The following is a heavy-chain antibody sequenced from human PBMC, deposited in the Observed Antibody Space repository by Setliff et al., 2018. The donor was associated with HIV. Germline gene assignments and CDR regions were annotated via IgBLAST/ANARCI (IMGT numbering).Heavy chain of an antibody. V-gene: IGHV1-24*01. Sequence: ASVKVSCKVSGYTLTELSMHWVRQAPGKGLEWMGGLAPEYDKTFYAQKFQGRVTMSEDTSTDTAYMELSSLRSEDTAVYYCAREHDSLTGYSFDFWGQGTLVTVSS. CDR1: GYTLTELS. J-gene: IGHJ4*02. D-gene: IGHD3-9*01. CDR2: LAPEYDKT. CDR3: AREHDSLTGYSFDF.